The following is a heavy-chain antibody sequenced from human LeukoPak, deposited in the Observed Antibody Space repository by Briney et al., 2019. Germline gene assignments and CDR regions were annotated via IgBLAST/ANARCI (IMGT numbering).Heavy chain of an antibody. CDR2: TSSSDAGT. V-gene: IGHV3-23*01. CDR3: AKAPVASCRGAYCYPFDS. CDR1: GSTLSTYA. D-gene: IGHD2-21*01. Sequence: RGSFRLSCAASGSTLSTYAMSWVCHTPGKGLGWVAATSSSDAGTYHADSVRGRFTISRDNSKNTLYLQMNSLRAEDAAVYFCAKAPVASCRGAYCYPFDSWGQGTLVTVSS. J-gene: IGHJ4*02.